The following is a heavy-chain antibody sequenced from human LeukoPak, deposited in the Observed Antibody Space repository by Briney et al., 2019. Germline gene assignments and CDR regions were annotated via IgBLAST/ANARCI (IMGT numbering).Heavy chain of an antibody. J-gene: IGHJ6*03. CDR1: GYTFTSYD. CDR3: ARVAATSDYYYYYYMDV. Sequence: ASVKVSCKASGYTFTSYDINWVRQATGQGLEWMGWMNPNSGNTGYAQKFQGRVTMTRNTSISTAYMELSSLRSEDTAEYYCARVAATSDYYYYYYMDVWGKGTTVTVSS. V-gene: IGHV1-8*01. CDR2: MNPNSGNT. D-gene: IGHD2-15*01.